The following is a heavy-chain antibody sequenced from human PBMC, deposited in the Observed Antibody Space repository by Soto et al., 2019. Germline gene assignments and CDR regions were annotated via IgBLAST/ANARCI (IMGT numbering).Heavy chain of an antibody. Sequence: ASVKVSCKASGYTFTSYGISWVRQAPGQGLEWMGWISAYNGNTNYAQKLQGRGTMTTDTSTSTAYMELRSLRSDDTAVYYCARDLVSGSYGLSAFDIWGQGTMVTVSS. CDR2: ISAYNGNT. J-gene: IGHJ3*02. CDR3: ARDLVSGSYGLSAFDI. CDR1: GYTFTSYG. V-gene: IGHV1-18*01. D-gene: IGHD1-26*01.